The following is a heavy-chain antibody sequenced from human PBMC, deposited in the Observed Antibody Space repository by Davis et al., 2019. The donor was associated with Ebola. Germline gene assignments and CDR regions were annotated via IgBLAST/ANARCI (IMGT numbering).Heavy chain of an antibody. Sequence: GSLRLSCPAPGDPISSYCWSWIRQPPGKGLEWLGYIYYSGSTNYNPSLKIRVTISVDTSKNQFSLKLSSVTGADTAVYCCAGDKSGSYWGQGTLVTVSS. CDR1: GDPISSYC. CDR3: AGDKSGSY. D-gene: IGHD1-26*01. J-gene: IGHJ4*02. V-gene: IGHV4-59*01. CDR2: IYYSGST.